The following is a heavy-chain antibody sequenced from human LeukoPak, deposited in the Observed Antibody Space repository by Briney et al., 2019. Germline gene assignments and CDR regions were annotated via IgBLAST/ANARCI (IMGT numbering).Heavy chain of an antibody. J-gene: IGHJ5*02. V-gene: IGHV1-2*06. D-gene: IGHD3-22*01. CDR1: GYTFTGYY. CDR3: PRAAYYSDSSGYYYLTA. Sequence: ASVKVSCKASGYTFTGYYMHWVRQAPGQGLEWMGRINPNSGGTNYAQKFQGRVTMTRDTSISTAYMELSRLRSDHTAVYYCPRAAYYSDSSGYYYLTAWGQGTLVTVSS. CDR2: INPNSGGT.